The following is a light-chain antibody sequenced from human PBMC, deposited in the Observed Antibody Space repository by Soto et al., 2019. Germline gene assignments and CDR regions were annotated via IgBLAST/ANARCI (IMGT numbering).Light chain of an antibody. Sequence: VMTKAPATLSVSPGERATLSCRASQSVSCTLAWYQQKPGQAPRLLIYGASTRATGIPARFSGSGSGTEFTLTISSLQSEDFAVYYCQQYKNWPPVTFGGGTKVEIK. CDR1: QSVSCT. J-gene: IGKJ4*01. V-gene: IGKV3-15*01. CDR2: GAS. CDR3: QQYKNWPPVT.